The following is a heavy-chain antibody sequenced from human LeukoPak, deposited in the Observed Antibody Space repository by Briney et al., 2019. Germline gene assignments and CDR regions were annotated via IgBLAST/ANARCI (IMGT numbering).Heavy chain of an antibody. CDR3: AKPPPEYSGTWYSPPFDY. CDR1: GFTFSSYG. J-gene: IGHJ4*02. V-gene: IGHV3-23*01. CDR2: VGGSGDNT. D-gene: IGHD6-13*01. Sequence: PGGSLRLSCAASGFTFSSYGMGWVRQAPGKGLEWVSAVGGSGDNTYYVDSVKGRFTISRDNSKNTLYLQMNSLRAEDTAVYYCAKPPPEYSGTWYSPPFDYWGQGTLVTVSS.